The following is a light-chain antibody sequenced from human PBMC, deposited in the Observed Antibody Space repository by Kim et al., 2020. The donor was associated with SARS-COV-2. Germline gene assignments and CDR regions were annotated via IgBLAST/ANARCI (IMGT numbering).Light chain of an antibody. CDR1: SVDVGDYNY. J-gene: IGLJ2*01. Sequence: GASVTITCTGTSVDVGDYNYVSWYQQHPGEAPKLMIYEVSKRPSGVPDRFSGSKSGNTASLTVSGLQAEDEADYYCSSYAGSNNLVFGGGTQLTVL. V-gene: IGLV2-8*01. CDR2: EVS. CDR3: SSYAGSNNLV.